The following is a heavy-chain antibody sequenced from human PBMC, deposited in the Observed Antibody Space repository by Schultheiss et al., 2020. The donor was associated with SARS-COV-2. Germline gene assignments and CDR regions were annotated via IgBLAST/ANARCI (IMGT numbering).Heavy chain of an antibody. CDR3: ARARVSIFGAPPLVHFDN. CDR1: GFRFNIYA. V-gene: IGHV3-23*01. D-gene: IGHD3-3*01. Sequence: GESLKISCAASGFRFNIYAMSWVRQAPGKGLEWVSDISTGGQHTTSAGGHYTNYVDSVKGRFTISRDNAKNSLYLQMNSLRAEDTALYYCARARVSIFGAPPLVHFDNWGQGTLVTDSS. CDR2: ISTGGQHTTSAGGHYT. J-gene: IGHJ4*02.